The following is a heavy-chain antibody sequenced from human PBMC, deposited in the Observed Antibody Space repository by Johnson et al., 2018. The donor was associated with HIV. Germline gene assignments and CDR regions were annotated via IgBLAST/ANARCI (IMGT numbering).Heavy chain of an antibody. Sequence: QVQLVESGGGVVQPGRSLRLSCAASGFTFSDYAMHWVRQAPGKGLEWVASISSDGGADYYADSVKGRFTLSRDNSNNTLYLQMSSLRVEDTAVYVCARGRISMTVVDLRGGGFDIWGQGTKVTVSS. CDR2: ISSDGGAD. D-gene: IGHD3-22*01. J-gene: IGHJ3*02. CDR3: ARGRISMTVVDLRGGGFDI. V-gene: IGHV3-30-3*01. CDR1: GFTFSDYA.